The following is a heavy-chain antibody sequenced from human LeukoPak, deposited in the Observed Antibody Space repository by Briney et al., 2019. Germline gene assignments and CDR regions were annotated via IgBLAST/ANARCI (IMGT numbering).Heavy chain of an antibody. Sequence: GGXLRLSCAASGFTFSSYSMNWVRQAPGKGVEWVSSISSSSSYIYYADSVKGRFTIYREKAKKSLYMQMNRVRAEHTAVYYCARDRFSLYYYDSSGYYRGYFQHWGQGTLVTVSS. J-gene: IGHJ1*01. V-gene: IGHV3-21*01. CDR2: ISSSSSYI. CDR3: ARDRFSLYYYDSSGYYRGYFQH. D-gene: IGHD3-22*01. CDR1: GFTFSSYS.